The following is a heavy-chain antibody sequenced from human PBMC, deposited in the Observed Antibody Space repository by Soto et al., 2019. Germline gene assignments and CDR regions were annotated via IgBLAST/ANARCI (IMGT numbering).Heavy chain of an antibody. D-gene: IGHD3-9*01. CDR2: ISAYNGNT. J-gene: IGHJ4*02. CDR1: GYTFTSYG. V-gene: IGHV1-18*04. Sequence: ASVKVSCKASGYTFTSYGISWVRQAPGQGLEWMGWISAYNGNTNYAQKLQGRVTMTTDTSTSTAYMELRSLRSDDTAVYYCARXPPLNYDILTGYNPFDFWGQGTLVTVSS. CDR3: ARXPPLNYDILTGYNPFDF.